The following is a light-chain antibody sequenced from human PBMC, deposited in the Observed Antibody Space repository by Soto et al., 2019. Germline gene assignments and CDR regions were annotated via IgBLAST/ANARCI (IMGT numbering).Light chain of an antibody. CDR3: QSYDSSLSGSGV. Sequence: QSVLTQPPSVSGAPGQRVTISCTGSSSNIGAGYDVHWYQQLPGPAPKLLIYGNNNRPSGVPDRFSGSKSGTSASLAITGLQADDEADYYCQSYDSSLSGSGVFGGGTKVTVL. CDR1: SSNIGAGYD. CDR2: GNN. V-gene: IGLV1-40*01. J-gene: IGLJ3*02.